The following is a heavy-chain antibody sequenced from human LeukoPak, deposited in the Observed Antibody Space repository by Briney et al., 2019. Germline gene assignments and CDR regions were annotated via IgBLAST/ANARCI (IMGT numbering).Heavy chain of an antibody. CDR2: ISSSSSYI. Sequence: GGSLRLSCAASGFTFSSYWMHWVRQAPGMGLEWVSSISSSSSYIYYADSVKGRFTISRDNAKNSLYLQMNSLRAEDTAVYYCAREIRYYYGMDVWGQGTTVTVSS. CDR1: GFTFSSYW. V-gene: IGHV3-21*01. CDR3: AREIRYYYGMDV. J-gene: IGHJ6*02.